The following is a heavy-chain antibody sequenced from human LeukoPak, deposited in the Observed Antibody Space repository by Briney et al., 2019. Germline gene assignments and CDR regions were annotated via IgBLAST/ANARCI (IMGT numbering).Heavy chain of an antibody. J-gene: IGHJ4*02. V-gene: IGHV3-74*01. CDR3: AKVRSRGSFEKLNYFDY. D-gene: IGHD3-16*01. Sequence: GGSLRLSCAASGFTFSSYWMHWVRQAPGKGLVWVSRINSDGSSTSYADSVKGRFTISRDNAKNTLYLQMNSLRAEDTAVYYCAKVRSRGSFEKLNYFDYWGQGTLVTVSS. CDR1: GFTFSSYW. CDR2: INSDGSST.